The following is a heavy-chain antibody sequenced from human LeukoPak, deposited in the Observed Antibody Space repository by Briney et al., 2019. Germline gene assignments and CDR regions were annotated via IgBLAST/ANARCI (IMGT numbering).Heavy chain of an antibody. V-gene: IGHV4-61*02. Sequence: PSQTLSLTCSVSGDSISSSTYYWSWFRQPAGKGPEWIGRVFSTGSTNYNPSLNSPITISVDTSQNQFSLKVNSVTAADTAVYYCARDWGSGLSDPWGQGTLVTVSS. CDR2: VFSTGST. D-gene: IGHD6-19*01. CDR3: ARDWGSGLSDP. CDR1: GDSISSSTYY. J-gene: IGHJ5*02.